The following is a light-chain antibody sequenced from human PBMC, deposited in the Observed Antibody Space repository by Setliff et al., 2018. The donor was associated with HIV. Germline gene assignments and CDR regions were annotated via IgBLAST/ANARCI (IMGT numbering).Light chain of an antibody. Sequence: LTQPRSVSGSPGQSVTISCAGSSSDVGAYNYVSWYQHHPGKAPKLMIYDVTKRPSGVPDRFSGSKSGNTASLTISGLQAEDEAYYYCCSYAGSYTYIFGTGTKVTVL. CDR3: CSYAGSYTYI. V-gene: IGLV2-11*01. CDR2: DVT. J-gene: IGLJ1*01. CDR1: SSDVGAYNY.